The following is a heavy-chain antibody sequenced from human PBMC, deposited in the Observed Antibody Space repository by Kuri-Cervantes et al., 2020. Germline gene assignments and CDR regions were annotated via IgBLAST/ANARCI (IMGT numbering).Heavy chain of an antibody. Sequence: GSLRLSCAVYVESFSGYSWTWIRQPPGKGLEWIGEVNHSGSTNYHPSLKSRVTISVDTSKNQFSLKLSSVTAADTAVYYCARALKRYCSSTSWQHPFYFDYWGQGTLVTVSS. CDR3: ARALKRYCSSTSWQHPFYFDY. V-gene: IGHV4-34*01. D-gene: IGHD2-2*01. J-gene: IGHJ4*02. CDR1: VESFSGYS. CDR2: VNHSGST.